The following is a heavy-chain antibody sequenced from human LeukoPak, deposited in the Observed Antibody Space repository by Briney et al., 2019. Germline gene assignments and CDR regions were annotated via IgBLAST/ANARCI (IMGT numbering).Heavy chain of an antibody. V-gene: IGHV3-30*18. CDR3: EKSSCVGDCYPQD. Sequence: GGSLRLSCAASGFTFSSYGMHWVRQAPGKGLEWVAVISYDGSNKYYADSLKGRFTISRDNSKNTLSLQMNGLRAEDTAVYYCEKSSCVGDCYPQDWGQGTLVTVSS. CDR1: GFTFSSYG. J-gene: IGHJ4*02. D-gene: IGHD2-21*02. CDR2: ISYDGSNK.